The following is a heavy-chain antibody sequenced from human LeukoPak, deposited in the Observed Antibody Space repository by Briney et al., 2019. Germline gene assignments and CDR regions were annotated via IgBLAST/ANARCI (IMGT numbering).Heavy chain of an antibody. CDR3: AKDERVGATYRGNGMDV. CDR2: ISGSGGST. CDR1: GFTFSSYA. Sequence: PGGSLRLSCAASGFTFSSYAMSWVRQAPGKGLEWVSGISGSGGSTYYADSVKGRFTISRDNSKNTLYLQMNSLRAEDTAVYYCAKDERVGATYRGNGMDVWGQGTTVTVSS. D-gene: IGHD5-12*01. V-gene: IGHV3-23*01. J-gene: IGHJ6*02.